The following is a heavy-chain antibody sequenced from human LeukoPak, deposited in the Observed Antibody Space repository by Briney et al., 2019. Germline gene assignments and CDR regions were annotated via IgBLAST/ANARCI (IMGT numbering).Heavy chain of an antibody. CDR3: VKDRGYSTFDY. D-gene: IGHD4-23*01. J-gene: IGHJ4*02. Sequence: GGSLRLSCEASGFLFSNSWMSWVRQAPRKGLEWVANMNQDSSERNYVDSVKGRLTISRDNAKGSLYLQMNGLRAEDTAVYFCVKDRGYSTFDYWGQGTLVTVSS. V-gene: IGHV3-7*03. CDR2: MNQDSSER. CDR1: GFLFSNSW.